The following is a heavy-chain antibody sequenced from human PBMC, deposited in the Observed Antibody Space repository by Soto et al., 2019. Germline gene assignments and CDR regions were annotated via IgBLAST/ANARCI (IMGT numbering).Heavy chain of an antibody. CDR2: VSHTGNT. CDR1: SGSITSSNW. Sequence: QVQLQESGPGLVKPSGTLSLTCAVSSGSITSSNWWSWVRQPPGQGLEWIGEVSHTGNTNYIPSLKSRVTTSVDKSRNQFYLRLSSVTAEDTAVYYCARNRYGGYDFDYWGHGTLVTVSS. V-gene: IGHV4-4*02. J-gene: IGHJ4*01. D-gene: IGHD5-12*01. CDR3: ARNRYGGYDFDY.